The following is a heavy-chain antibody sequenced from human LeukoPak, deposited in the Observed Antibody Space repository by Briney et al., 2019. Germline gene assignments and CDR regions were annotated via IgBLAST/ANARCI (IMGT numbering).Heavy chain of an antibody. CDR2: INPSGGST. D-gene: IGHD1-26*01. CDR1: GYTFTSYY. Sequence: ASVTVSCKASGYTFTSYYIHWVRQAPGQGLEWMGIINPSGGSTNYAQKFQGRVTMTRDTSTSTVYMELSSLRSEDTAVYYCAREGLWELQGSFDYWGQGTPVTVSS. J-gene: IGHJ4*02. CDR3: AREGLWELQGSFDY. V-gene: IGHV1-46*01.